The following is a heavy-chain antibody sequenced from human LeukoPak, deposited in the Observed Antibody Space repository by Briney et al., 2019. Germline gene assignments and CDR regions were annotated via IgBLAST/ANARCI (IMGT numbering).Heavy chain of an antibody. CDR2: ISGYNGNT. CDR1: GNTFTNNG. CDR3: ARERGFSYYDILTGYLSFDY. D-gene: IGHD3-9*01. V-gene: IGHV1-18*01. Sequence: GASVKVSCKASGNTFTNNGISWVRQAPGKGLEWMGWISGYNGNTNYAQKLQGRVTMTTDTSTSTAYMELRSLRSDDTAVYYCARERGFSYYDILTGYLSFDYWGQGTLVTVSS. J-gene: IGHJ4*02.